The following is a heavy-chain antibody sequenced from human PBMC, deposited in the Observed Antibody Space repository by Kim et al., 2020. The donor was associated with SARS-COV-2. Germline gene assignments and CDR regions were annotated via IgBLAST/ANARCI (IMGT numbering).Heavy chain of an antibody. V-gene: IGHV3-7*03. CDR3: AKHQLFYYYGMDV. CDR1: GFTFRTNW. CDR2: IKEDGSER. D-gene: IGHD1-1*01. J-gene: IGHJ6*02. Sequence: GGSLRLSCAASGFTFRTNWMNWVRQAPGKGLEWVASIKEDGSERYYVDSVEGRFTISRDNAKKSLYLQMNSLRADDTAVYYCAKHQLFYYYGMDVWGQGTTVTVSS.